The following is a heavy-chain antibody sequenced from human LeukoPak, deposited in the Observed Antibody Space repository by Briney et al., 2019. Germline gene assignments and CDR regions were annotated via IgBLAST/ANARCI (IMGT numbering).Heavy chain of an antibody. Sequence: GGSLRLSCAASGFTFSSYGMHWVRQAPGKGLEWVAVISYDGSNKYYADSVKGRFTISRDNSKNTLYLQMNSLRAEDTAVYYCARGDREITMIVVVTPYRTGAFDIWGQGTMVTVSS. CDR3: ARGDREITMIVVVTPYRTGAFDI. D-gene: IGHD3-22*01. J-gene: IGHJ3*02. V-gene: IGHV3-30*03. CDR2: ISYDGSNK. CDR1: GFTFSSYG.